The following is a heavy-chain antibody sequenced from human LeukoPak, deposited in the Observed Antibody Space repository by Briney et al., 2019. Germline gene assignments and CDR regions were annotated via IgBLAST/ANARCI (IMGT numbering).Heavy chain of an antibody. V-gene: IGHV3-21*06. CDR3: ARGPTRANSSDF. Sequence: PGGSLRLSCAASGFNFGAYTINWVRQAPGKGLEWVSCIFSRSESILYADSVKGRFSISRDNAKNLLYLQMDSLRVEDTAVYYCARGPTRANSSDFWGQGALVTVSS. J-gene: IGHJ4*02. CDR2: IFSRSESI. CDR1: GFNFGAYT. D-gene: IGHD2/OR15-2a*01.